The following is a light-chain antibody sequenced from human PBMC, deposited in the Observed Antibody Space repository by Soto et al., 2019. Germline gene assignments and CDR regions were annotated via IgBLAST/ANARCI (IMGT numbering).Light chain of an antibody. V-gene: IGKV1-39*01. CDR1: QSISSY. Sequence: DIQMTQSPSSLSASVGDRVTITCRASQSISSYLNWNQQKPRKAPKLLIYAASSLQSGVPSRFSGSGSGTDFTLTISSLQPEDFATYYCQQSYSTPTFGQGTKVDI. CDR2: AAS. J-gene: IGKJ1*01. CDR3: QQSYSTPT.